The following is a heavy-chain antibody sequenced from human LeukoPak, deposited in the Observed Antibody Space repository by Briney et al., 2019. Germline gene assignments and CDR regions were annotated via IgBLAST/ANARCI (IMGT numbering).Heavy chain of an antibody. Sequence: SETLSLTCTVSGDSISSDYWSWIRQPPGKGLEWIGYIYYSGSTYYNPSLKSRVTISVDTSKNQFSLKLSSVTAADTAVYYCAGATTHDAFDIWGQGTMVTVSS. CDR2: IYYSGST. CDR3: AGATTHDAFDI. J-gene: IGHJ3*02. CDR1: GDSISSDY. V-gene: IGHV4-59*06. D-gene: IGHD1-26*01.